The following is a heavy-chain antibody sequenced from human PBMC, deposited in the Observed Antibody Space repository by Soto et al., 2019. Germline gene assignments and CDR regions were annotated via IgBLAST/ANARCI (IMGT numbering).Heavy chain of an antibody. CDR2: IHYTGNS. Sequence: SETLSLTCTVSGGSISSYYWTWIRQPPGKGLEWIGHIHYTGNSNYNPSLKSRVTISVDTSKDQFYLSLSSATAADTAVYYCARDSQYCSGGRCYADFYGMDVWGQGTTVTVSS. V-gene: IGHV4-59*01. J-gene: IGHJ6*02. CDR3: ARDSQYCSGGRCYADFYGMDV. D-gene: IGHD2-8*02. CDR1: GGSISSYY.